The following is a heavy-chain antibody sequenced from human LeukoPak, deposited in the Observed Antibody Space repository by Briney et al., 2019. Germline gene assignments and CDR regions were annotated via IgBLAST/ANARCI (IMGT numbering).Heavy chain of an antibody. Sequence: PGGSLRLSCAASGFTISDYYMSWIRQAPGKGLEWVSYISSSGSTIYYADSVKGRFTISRDNAKNSLYLQMNSLRAEDTAVYYCARALGYYDILTGYPPYYFDYWGQGTLVTVSS. D-gene: IGHD3-9*01. J-gene: IGHJ4*02. CDR1: GFTISDYY. CDR3: ARALGYYDILTGYPPYYFDY. V-gene: IGHV3-11*01. CDR2: ISSSGSTI.